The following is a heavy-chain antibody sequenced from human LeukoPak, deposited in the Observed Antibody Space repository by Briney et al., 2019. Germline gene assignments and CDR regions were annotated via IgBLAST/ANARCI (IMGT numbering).Heavy chain of an antibody. CDR3: AKDMCSSGCNFDY. D-gene: IGHD6-19*01. Sequence: GGSLRLSCAASGFTFSSYSMNWVRQAPGKGLEWVSSISSSSSYIYYADSVKGRFTISRDNAKNSLYLQMNSLRAEDMALYYCAKDMCSSGCNFDYWGQGTLVTVSS. CDR2: ISSSSSYI. V-gene: IGHV3-21*04. CDR1: GFTFSSYS. J-gene: IGHJ4*02.